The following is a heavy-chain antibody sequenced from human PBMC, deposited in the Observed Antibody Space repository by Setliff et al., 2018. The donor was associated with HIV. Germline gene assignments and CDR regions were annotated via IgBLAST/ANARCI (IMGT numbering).Heavy chain of an antibody. J-gene: IGHJ4*02. D-gene: IGHD3-10*01. CDR1: GGSITGHY. Sequence: SETLSLTCTVSGGSITGHYCGWSRQPPGKGLEWIGNIYNGGSTNYNPSLKSRVTISADTSKNQFSLQLRSVTAADTAVYYCARATMWFGRLYWGQGYLVTVSS. V-gene: IGHV4-59*11. CDR2: IYNGGST. CDR3: ARATMWFGRLY.